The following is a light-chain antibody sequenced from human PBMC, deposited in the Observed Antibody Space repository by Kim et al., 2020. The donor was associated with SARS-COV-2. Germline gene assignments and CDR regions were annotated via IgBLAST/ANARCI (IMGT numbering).Light chain of an antibody. CDR3: QQYKTYPVT. Sequence: SVGDRVTITCRASQNIDGWLAWYQQNPGKAPKHLIYTASTLESGVPSRFSGSGSGTEFTLTISSLQPDDFATYYCQQYKTYPVTFGGGTKVDIK. J-gene: IGKJ4*01. CDR1: QNIDGW. CDR2: TAS. V-gene: IGKV1-5*03.